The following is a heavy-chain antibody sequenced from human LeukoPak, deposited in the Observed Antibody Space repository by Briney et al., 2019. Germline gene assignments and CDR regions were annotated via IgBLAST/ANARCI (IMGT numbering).Heavy chain of an antibody. D-gene: IGHD3-3*01. V-gene: IGHV4-61*02. J-gene: IGHJ5*02. Sequence: PSQTLSLTCTVSGGSISSGSYYWSWIRQPAGKGLEWIGRIYTSGSTNYNPSLKSRVTISVDTSKNQFSLKLSSVTAADTAVYYCARHFRTVWSGYRWDWFDPWGQGTLVTVSS. CDR1: GGSISSGSYY. CDR3: ARHFRTVWSGYRWDWFDP. CDR2: IYTSGST.